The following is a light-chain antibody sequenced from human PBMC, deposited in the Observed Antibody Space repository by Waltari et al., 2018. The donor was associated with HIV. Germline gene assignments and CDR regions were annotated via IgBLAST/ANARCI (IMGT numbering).Light chain of an antibody. J-gene: IGKJ5*01. Sequence: DIVMTQSPLSLPVTPGEPASISCRSSQSLLHRNGYNYLDWYLQKQGQSPQLLIYLGSNRASGVPDRFSGSGSGTDFTLKISRVEAEDVGVYYCMQALQRITFGQGTRLEIK. CDR1: QSLLHRNGYNY. V-gene: IGKV2-28*01. CDR2: LGS. CDR3: MQALQRIT.